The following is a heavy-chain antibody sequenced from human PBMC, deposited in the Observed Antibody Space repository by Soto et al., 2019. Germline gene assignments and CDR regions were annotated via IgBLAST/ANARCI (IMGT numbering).Heavy chain of an antibody. D-gene: IGHD3-16*01. Sequence: GGSLRLSCAASGFTFSDYAMSWVRQAPGKGLEWVSSISGSSDATSYTDSVKGRFTISRDNSRNTLSLQVNSLRGEETAVYYCVQPDPGPAGCRRLDPWGQGTMVTVSS. V-gene: IGHV3-23*01. CDR3: VQPDPGPAGCRRLDP. CDR2: ISGSSDAT. J-gene: IGHJ5*02. CDR1: GFTFSDYA.